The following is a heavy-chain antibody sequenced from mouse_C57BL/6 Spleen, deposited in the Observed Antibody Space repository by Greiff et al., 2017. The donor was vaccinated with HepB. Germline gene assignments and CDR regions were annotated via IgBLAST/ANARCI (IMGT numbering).Heavy chain of an antibody. D-gene: IGHD1-1*01. CDR3: ARRPHYYGSSDYAMDY. CDR1: GYAFSSYW. J-gene: IGHJ4*01. Sequence: VQLQQSGAELVKPGASVKISCKASGYAFSSYWMNWVKQRPGKGLEWIGQIYPGDGDTNYNGKFKGKATLTADKSSSTAYMQLSSLTSEDSAVYFCARRPHYYGSSDYAMDYWGQGTSVTVSS. CDR2: IYPGDGDT. V-gene: IGHV1-80*01.